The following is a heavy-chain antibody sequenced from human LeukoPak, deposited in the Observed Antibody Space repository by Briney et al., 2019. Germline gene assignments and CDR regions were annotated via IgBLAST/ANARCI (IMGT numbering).Heavy chain of an antibody. Sequence: SETLSLTRTVSGGSISSYYWSWIRQPPGKGLEWIGYIYYSGTTNYNPSLKSRVTISVDTSKNQFSLKLSSATATDTAVYYCARHYGPWGQGTLVTVSS. CDR2: IYYSGTT. CDR1: GGSISSYY. CDR3: ARHYGP. D-gene: IGHD3-10*01. J-gene: IGHJ4*02. V-gene: IGHV4-59*08.